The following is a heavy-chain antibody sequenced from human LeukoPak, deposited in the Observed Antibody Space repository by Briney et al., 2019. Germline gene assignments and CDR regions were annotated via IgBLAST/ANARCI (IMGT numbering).Heavy chain of an antibody. D-gene: IGHD2-8*01. Sequence: GGSLRLSCAASGFTFSSYSMNWVRQAPGKGLEWVSYISSSSSTIYYADSVKGRFTISRDNAKNSLYLQMNSLRAEDTAVYYCARSLTKGYCINGVCRTYYFDYWGQGTLVTVSS. J-gene: IGHJ4*02. CDR2: ISSSSSTI. V-gene: IGHV3-48*01. CDR1: GFTFSSYS. CDR3: ARSLTKGYCINGVCRTYYFDY.